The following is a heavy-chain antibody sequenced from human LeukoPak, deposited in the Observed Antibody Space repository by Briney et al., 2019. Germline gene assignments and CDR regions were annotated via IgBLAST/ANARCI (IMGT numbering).Heavy chain of an antibody. Sequence: GASVKVSCKASGGTFSSYAISWVRQAPGQGLEWMGGIIPIFGTANYAQKFQGRVTITADKSTSTAYMELSSLRSEDTAVYYCARDPDYYDSSGYGNDPTWGYWGQGTLVTVSS. CDR3: ARDPDYYDSSGYGNDPTWGY. D-gene: IGHD3-22*01. CDR1: GGTFSSYA. CDR2: IIPIFGTA. J-gene: IGHJ4*02. V-gene: IGHV1-69*06.